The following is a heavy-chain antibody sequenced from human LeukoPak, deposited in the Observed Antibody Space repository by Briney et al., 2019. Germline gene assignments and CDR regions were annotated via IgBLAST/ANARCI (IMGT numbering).Heavy chain of an antibody. CDR1: GYTFTSYG. D-gene: IGHD3-3*01. V-gene: IGHV1-18*01. Sequence: ASVKVSCKASGYTFTSYGISWVRQAPGQGLEWMGWISAYNGNTNYAQKLQGRVTMTTDTSTSTACMELRSLRSDDTAVYYCARVGVRYYDFWSGYYRRDKNWFDPWGQGTLVTVSS. CDR2: ISAYNGNT. J-gene: IGHJ5*02. CDR3: ARVGVRYYDFWSGYYRRDKNWFDP.